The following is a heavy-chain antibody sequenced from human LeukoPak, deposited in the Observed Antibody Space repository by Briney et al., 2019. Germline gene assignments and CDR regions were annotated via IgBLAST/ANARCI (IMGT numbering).Heavy chain of an antibody. CDR3: AKRYFECFDY. Sequence: GGSLRLSCAASGFTFSSYAMRWVRQAPGKGLEWVSAISGSGGSTYYADSVRGRFTIPRDSSKNALSLQMNSLRAEDTAVYYCAKRYFECFDYWGQGTLVTVSS. V-gene: IGHV3-23*01. D-gene: IGHD3-9*01. CDR2: ISGSGGST. CDR1: GFTFSSYA. J-gene: IGHJ4*02.